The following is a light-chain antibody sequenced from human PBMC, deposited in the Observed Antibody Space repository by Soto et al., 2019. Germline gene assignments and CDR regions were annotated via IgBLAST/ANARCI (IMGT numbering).Light chain of an antibody. V-gene: IGKV3-15*01. Sequence: EIIMTKSPATLSVPPGERATLSCRASQSVSSNLAWYQQKPGQAPRLLIYGASARATGIPDRFSGGGSGAEYTLTVSSLQSDDSAVYYCQQRSNWPQTFGQGSKV. CDR1: QSVSSN. CDR3: QQRSNWPQT. CDR2: GAS. J-gene: IGKJ1*01.